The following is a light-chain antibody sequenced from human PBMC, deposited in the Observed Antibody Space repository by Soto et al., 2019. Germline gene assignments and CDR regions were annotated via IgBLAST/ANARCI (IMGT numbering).Light chain of an antibody. CDR2: SAS. V-gene: IGKV1-8*01. CDR3: QQYYSYPPSFT. Sequence: AIRMTQSPSSFSASTGDRVTITCRASQAISNSLAWYQQKPGKAPNLLIYSASTLQSGVPSRFSGSGSGTDFTLTISGLQSEDFATYYCQQYYSYPPSFTFGPGTKVEI. J-gene: IGKJ3*01. CDR1: QAISNS.